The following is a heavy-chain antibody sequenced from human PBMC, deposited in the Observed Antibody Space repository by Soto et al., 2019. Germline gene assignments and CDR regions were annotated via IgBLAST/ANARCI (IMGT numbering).Heavy chain of an antibody. CDR3: ARVPDV. V-gene: IGHV4-30-2*01. Sequence: SETLSLTCAVSGGSISSCGYSWSWIRQPPGKGLEWIGYIYHSGSTYYNPSLKSRVTISVDRSKNQFSLKLCSVTAADTAVYYCARVPDVWGQGTTVTVSS. CDR2: IYHSGST. CDR1: GGSISSCGYS. J-gene: IGHJ6*02.